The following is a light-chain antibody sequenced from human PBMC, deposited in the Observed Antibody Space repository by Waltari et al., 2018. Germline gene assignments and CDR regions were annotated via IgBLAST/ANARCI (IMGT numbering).Light chain of an antibody. CDR1: SSDVGSYHL. Sequence: QSALTQPASVSGSPGQSITISCTGTSSDVGSYHLFSWYQQHPGKAPKLMIYEVSKRPSGVSNRFSGSKSGNTASLTISGLQAEDEADYYCCSYAGSSTPPFGGGTKLTVL. CDR2: EVS. V-gene: IGLV2-23*02. CDR3: CSYAGSSTPP. J-gene: IGLJ3*02.